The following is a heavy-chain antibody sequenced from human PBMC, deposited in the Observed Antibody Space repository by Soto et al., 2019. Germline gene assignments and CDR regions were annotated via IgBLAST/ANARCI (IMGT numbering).Heavy chain of an antibody. CDR2: IYYSGST. CDR3: ARTSIARGYGMDV. CDR1: GGSISSGGYY. J-gene: IGHJ6*02. V-gene: IGHV4-31*03. D-gene: IGHD6-6*01. Sequence: LALTCTVSGGSISSGGYYWSWIRQHPGKGLEWIGYIYYSGSTYYNPSLKSRVTISVDTSKNQFSLKLSSVTAADTAVYYCARTSIARGYGMDVWGQGTTVTGSS.